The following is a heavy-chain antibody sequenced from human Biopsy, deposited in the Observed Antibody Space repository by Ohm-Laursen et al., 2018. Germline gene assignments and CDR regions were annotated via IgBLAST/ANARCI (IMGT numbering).Heavy chain of an antibody. CDR2: IFYRGST. V-gene: IGHV4-39*01. D-gene: IGHD3-22*01. J-gene: IGHJ5*02. CDR1: GGSISNNNYY. Sequence: GTLSLTCPVSGGSISNNNYYWGWIRQPPGKGLKWIGSIFYRGSTHYKPSLKSRVNISVDTSKNKFSLKLNSVTAADTAVYYCARDYDTSGYYYVSWGQGTLVTVSS. CDR3: ARDYDTSGYYYVS.